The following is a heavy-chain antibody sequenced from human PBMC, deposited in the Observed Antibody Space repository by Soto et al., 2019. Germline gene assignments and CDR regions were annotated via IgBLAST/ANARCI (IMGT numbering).Heavy chain of an antibody. CDR3: AKDGGESGDY. V-gene: IGHV3-30*18. J-gene: IGHJ4*02. CDR2: ISYDGSNK. CDR1: GFTFSSYG. D-gene: IGHD3-16*01. Sequence: QVQLVESGGGVVQPGRSLRLSCAASGFTFSSYGMHWVRQAPGKGLEWVAVISYDGSNKYYADSVKGRFTISRDNSKNTLYLQMNSLRAQDTAVYYYAKDGGESGDYWGQGTLVTVSS.